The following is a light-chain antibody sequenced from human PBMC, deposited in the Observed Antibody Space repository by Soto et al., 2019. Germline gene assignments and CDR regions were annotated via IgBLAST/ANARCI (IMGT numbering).Light chain of an antibody. CDR1: QSVSSSY. Sequence: ETVLTQSPGTLSLSPGERATLSCRSSQSVSSSYLAWYQQKPGQAPRLLIYGASTRATGIPDRFSGSGSGTDFTFTISRLESEDFAVYFCQQYGSSPLTFGGGTKVEIK. CDR2: GAS. V-gene: IGKV3-20*01. J-gene: IGKJ4*01. CDR3: QQYGSSPLT.